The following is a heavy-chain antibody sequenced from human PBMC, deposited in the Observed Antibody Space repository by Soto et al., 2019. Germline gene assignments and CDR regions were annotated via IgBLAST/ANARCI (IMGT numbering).Heavy chain of an antibody. Sequence: QXLSLTCVISGDXVSSNRDGWNWIRKSPSRGLEWLGSTYYKSKWNNDYALSVKSRITINPDTSKNQFSLHMYSLTTEDTAVYYCTGITWFRGMDVWGQGTPGTVSS. J-gene: IGHJ6*02. D-gene: IGHD3-10*01. CDR3: TGITWFRGMDV. V-gene: IGHV6-1*01. CDR1: GDXVSSNRDG. CDR2: TYYKSKWNN.